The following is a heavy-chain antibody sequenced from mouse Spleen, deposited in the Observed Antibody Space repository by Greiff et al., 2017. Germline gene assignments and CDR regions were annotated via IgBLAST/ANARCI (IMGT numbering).Heavy chain of an antibody. CDR2: IYPSDSYT. V-gene: IGHV1-69*02. D-gene: IGHD1-1*01. CDR1: GYTFTSYW. CDR3: TRGTYYGSSSDY. Sequence: VKLQQPGAELVRPGASVKLSCKASGYTFTSYWINWVKQRPGQGLEWIGNIYPSDSYTNYNQKFKDKATLTVDKSSSTAYMQLSSPTSEDSAVYYCTRGTYYGSSSDYWGQGTTLTVSS. J-gene: IGHJ2*01.